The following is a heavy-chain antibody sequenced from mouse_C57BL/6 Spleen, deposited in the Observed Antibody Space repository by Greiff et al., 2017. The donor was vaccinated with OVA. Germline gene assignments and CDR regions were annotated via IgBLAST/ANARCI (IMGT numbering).Heavy chain of an antibody. CDR1: GYTFTDYD. Sequence: VQLQQSGAELVRPGASVTLSCKASGYTFTDYDMHWVKQTPVHGLEWIGAIDPETGGTAYNQKFKGKAILNADKSSSTAYMELRSLTSEDSAVYYWTRRLVRTWFADWGQGTLVTVSA. CDR2: IDPETGGT. CDR3: TRRLVRTWFAD. V-gene: IGHV1-15*01. D-gene: IGHD1-1*02. J-gene: IGHJ3*01.